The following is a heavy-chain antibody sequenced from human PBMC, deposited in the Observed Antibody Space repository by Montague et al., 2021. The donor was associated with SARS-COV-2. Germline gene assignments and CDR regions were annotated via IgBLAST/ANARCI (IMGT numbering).Heavy chain of an antibody. CDR3: VRGGTMTVVVFDY. CDR1: GDSISNSNW. D-gene: IGHD3-22*01. V-gene: IGHV4-4*02. J-gene: IGHJ4*02. CDR2: IFRSGDS. Sequence: SETLSLTCTVSGDSISNSNWWTWVRQSPGRGLEWIGEIFRSGDSNYNPSLKSRVTMSVDRSRNQFSLRLSNVTAAVTAIYYCVRGGTMTVVVFDYWGQGTLVTVSS.